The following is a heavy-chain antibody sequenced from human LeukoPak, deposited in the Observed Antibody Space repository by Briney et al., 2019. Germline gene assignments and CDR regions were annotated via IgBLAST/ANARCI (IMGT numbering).Heavy chain of an antibody. CDR2: INNNGGNT. J-gene: IGHJ4*02. D-gene: IGHD6-19*01. V-gene: IGHV3-64D*06. CDR3: VKDGGDSGWYYHFDY. CDR1: GFTFRTYA. Sequence: QPGGSLRLSYSASGFTFRTYAMHWVRQAPGKGLEYVSGINNNGGNTNYVDSVKGRFTISRDNSKNTLYLQMSSLRAEDTAVYYCVKDGGDSGWYYHFDYWGQGTLVTVSS.